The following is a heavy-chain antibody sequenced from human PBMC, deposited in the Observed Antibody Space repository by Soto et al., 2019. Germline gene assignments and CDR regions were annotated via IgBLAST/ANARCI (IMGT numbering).Heavy chain of an antibody. Sequence: SETLSLTCTVSGGSISSDYWSWILQPPGKGLEWIGYIYYGGSTHSNPSLKSRVIISLDTSKNQFSLKLSSVTAADTAVYYSASHRYGSNAYFESWGQGALVTVTP. D-gene: IGHD4-17*01. V-gene: IGHV4-59*08. CDR3: ASHRYGSNAYFES. CDR2: IYYGGST. CDR1: GGSISSDY. J-gene: IGHJ4*02.